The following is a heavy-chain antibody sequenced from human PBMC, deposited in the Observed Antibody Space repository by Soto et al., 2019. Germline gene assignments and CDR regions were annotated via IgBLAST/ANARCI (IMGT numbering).Heavy chain of an antibody. V-gene: IGHV1-18*01. Sequence: ASVKVSCKASGYTFTSYGISWVRQAPGQGLEWMGWISAYNGNTNYAQKLQGRVTMTTDTSTSTAYMELRSLRSDDTAVYYCARDPEHYDFWSGYDYYFDYWGQGTLVTVSS. CDR3: ARDPEHYDFWSGYDYYFDY. CDR1: GYTFTSYG. J-gene: IGHJ4*02. D-gene: IGHD3-3*01. CDR2: ISAYNGNT.